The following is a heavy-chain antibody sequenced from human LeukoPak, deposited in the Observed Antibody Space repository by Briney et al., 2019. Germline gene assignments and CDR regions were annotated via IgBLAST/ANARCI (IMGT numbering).Heavy chain of an antibody. D-gene: IGHD3-16*01. CDR2: INTNSGGT. J-gene: IGHJ6*02. CDR1: GYTFTDYY. V-gene: IGHV1-2*02. CDR3: ARRGDRGGHYYGMDV. Sequence: ASVRVPCKASGYTFTDYYIHWVRQAPGQGLEWMAWINTNSGGTKYAQKFQGRVTVTRDTSMSTAYMELSGLTSDDTAVYYCARRGDRGGHYYGMDVWGQGTTVTVSS.